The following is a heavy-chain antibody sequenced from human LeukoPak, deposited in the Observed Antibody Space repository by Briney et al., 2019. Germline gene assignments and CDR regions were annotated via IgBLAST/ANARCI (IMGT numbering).Heavy chain of an antibody. J-gene: IGHJ4*02. CDR1: GFTFSSYA. CDR2: ISGSGGST. V-gene: IGHV3-23*01. CDR3: AREATRYYDSSGDVDY. Sequence: GGSLRLSCAASGFTFSSYAMSWVRQAPGKGLEWVSAISGSGGSTYYADSVKGRFTVSRDNSKNTLYLQMNSLRAEDTAVYYCAREATRYYDSSGDVDYWGQGTLVTVSS. D-gene: IGHD3-22*01.